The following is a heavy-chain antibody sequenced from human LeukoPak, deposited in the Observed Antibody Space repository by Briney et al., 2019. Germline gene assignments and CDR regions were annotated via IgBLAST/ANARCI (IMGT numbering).Heavy chain of an antibody. CDR1: GFTFSSYG. D-gene: IGHD2-2*01. CDR2: ISGSGGST. V-gene: IGHV3-23*01. Sequence: GGSLRLSCAASGFTFSSYGMSWVRQAPGKGLEWVSAISGSGGSTYYADSVKGRFTISRDNSKNTLYLQMNSLRAEDTAVYYCARDSIVVVPAAMQEEVDNFDYWGQGTLVTVSS. J-gene: IGHJ4*02. CDR3: ARDSIVVVPAAMQEEVDNFDY.